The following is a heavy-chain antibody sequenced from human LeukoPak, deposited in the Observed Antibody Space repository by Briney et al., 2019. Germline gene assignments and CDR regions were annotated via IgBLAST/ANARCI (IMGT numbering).Heavy chain of an antibody. V-gene: IGHV4-38-2*01. CDR2: VFHSGST. CDR1: GYSISSGRY. D-gene: IGHD2-2*01. J-gene: IGHJ4*02. Sequence: SETLSLTCAVSGYSISSGRYWGWIRQPPGKGLEWIGSVFHSGSTYYNPSLKSRVTISVDTSKNHFSLNLRSVTAADTAVYYCARSLSTAGIDYWGQGTLVTVSS. CDR3: ARSLSTAGIDY.